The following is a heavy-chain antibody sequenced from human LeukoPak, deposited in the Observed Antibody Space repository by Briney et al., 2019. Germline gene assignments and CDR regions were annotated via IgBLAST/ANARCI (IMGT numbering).Heavy chain of an antibody. J-gene: IGHJ4*02. CDR2: IYHSGST. CDR1: GGSISSSFYY. V-gene: IGHV4-39*07. CDR3: ARFAYCGGHCWYYFDY. Sequence: SETLSLTCTVSGGSISSSFYYWGWIRQPPGKGLEWIGSIYHSGSTYYNPSLKSRVTISVDTSKNQFSLKLSSVTAADTAVYYCARFAYCGGHCWYYFDYWGQGSLVTVSS. D-gene: IGHD2-21*02.